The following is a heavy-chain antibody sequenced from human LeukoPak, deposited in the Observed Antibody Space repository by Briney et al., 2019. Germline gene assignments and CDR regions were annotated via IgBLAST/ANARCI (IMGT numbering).Heavy chain of an antibody. D-gene: IGHD6-19*01. Sequence: GGSLRLSCAASGFIFSSYGMHWVRQAPGKGLEWVAVIWYDGSNKYYADSVKGRFTISRDNSKNTLYLQMNSLRAEDTAVYYCAREDSSGPALLFFDYWGQGTLVTVSS. CDR3: AREDSSGPALLFFDY. J-gene: IGHJ4*02. V-gene: IGHV3-33*01. CDR2: IWYDGSNK. CDR1: GFIFSSYG.